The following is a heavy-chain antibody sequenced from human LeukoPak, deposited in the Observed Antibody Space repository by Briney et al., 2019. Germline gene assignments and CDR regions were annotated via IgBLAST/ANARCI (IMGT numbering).Heavy chain of an antibody. D-gene: IGHD6-19*01. CDR1: GFTFSSYA. CDR2: ISGSGGST. CDR3: AKEGLRQWLVRGGYFDY. V-gene: IGHV3-23*01. J-gene: IGHJ4*02. Sequence: GVSLRLSCAASGFTFSSYAMSWVRQAPGKGLEWVSAISGSGGSTYYADSVKGRFTISRDNSKNTLYLQMNSLRAEDTAVYYCAKEGLRQWLVRGGYFDYWGQGTLVTVSS.